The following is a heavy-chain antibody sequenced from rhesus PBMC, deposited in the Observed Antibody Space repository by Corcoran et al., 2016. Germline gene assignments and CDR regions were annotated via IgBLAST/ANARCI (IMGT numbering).Heavy chain of an antibody. CDR1: VYSISSGYC. CDR2: IVGSSGST. J-gene: IGHJ5-1*01. D-gene: IGHD4-29*01. V-gene: IGHV4-127*01. CDR3: ARADYGSSRYNRFDV. Sequence: QVQLQESGPGLVKPPETLSLTCAASVYSISSGYCWLWIRQPPRKGLEWIGYIVGSSGSTNYNPSLKSRVTISKDTSKNQFALKLSAVTDADTAVYYGARADYGSSRYNRFDVGGPGVLVTVSS.